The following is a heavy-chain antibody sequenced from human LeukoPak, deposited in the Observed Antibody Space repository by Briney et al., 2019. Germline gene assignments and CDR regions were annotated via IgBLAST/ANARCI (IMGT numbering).Heavy chain of an antibody. CDR2: IKQDGSEK. CDR1: GFTFSNYW. J-gene: IGHJ4*02. CDR3: ARGGSH. V-gene: IGHV3-7*01. Sequence: GGSLRLSCAASGFTFSNYWMNWVRQAPGKGLEWVANIKQDGSEKYYVDSVKGRFTISRDNAKNSLYLQMNSLRAEDTAVYYCARGGSHWGQGTLVTVSS. D-gene: IGHD3-16*01.